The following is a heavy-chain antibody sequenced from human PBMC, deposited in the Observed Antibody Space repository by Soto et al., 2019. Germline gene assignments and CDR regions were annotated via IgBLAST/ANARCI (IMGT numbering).Heavy chain of an antibody. CDR1: GGTFSSYA. CDR3: ARERDGYNWNYYYGMDV. D-gene: IGHD5-12*01. Sequence: QVQLVQSGAEVKKPGSSVKVSCKASGGTFSSYAISWVRQAPGQGLEWMGGIIPIFGTANYAQKFQGRVTITADESTSTAYMELSSLRSEDTAVYYCARERDGYNWNYYYGMDVWGQGTTVTVSS. J-gene: IGHJ6*02. V-gene: IGHV1-69*01. CDR2: IIPIFGTA.